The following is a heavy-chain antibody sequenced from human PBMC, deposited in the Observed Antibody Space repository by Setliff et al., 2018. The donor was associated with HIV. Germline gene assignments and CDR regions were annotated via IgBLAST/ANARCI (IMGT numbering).Heavy chain of an antibody. CDR2: INAGNGNT. V-gene: IGHV1-3*01. Sequence: ASVKVSCKASGYTFTSYAMHWVRQAPGQRLEWMGWINAGNGNTKYSQKFQGRVTITRDTSASTAYMELSSLRSEDTAVYYCAREIRNYDFWCGYWEDHYFDSWGQGTLVTVSS. CDR3: AREIRNYDFWCGYWEDHYFDS. D-gene: IGHD3-3*01. CDR1: GYTFTSYA. J-gene: IGHJ4*02.